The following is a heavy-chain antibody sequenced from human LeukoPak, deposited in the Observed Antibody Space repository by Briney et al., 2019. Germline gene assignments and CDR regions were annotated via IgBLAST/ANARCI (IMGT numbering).Heavy chain of an antibody. CDR3: ARDPGVTTCGALFDP. Sequence: ASVKVSCKASGYTFTSYGISWVRQAPGQGLEWMGWIRAYNGNTNYAQKLQGRVTMTTDTSTSTAYMELRSLRSDDTAVYYCARDPGVTTCGALFDPWGQGTLVTVSS. D-gene: IGHD4-17*01. V-gene: IGHV1-18*01. J-gene: IGHJ5*02. CDR2: IRAYNGNT. CDR1: GYTFTSYG.